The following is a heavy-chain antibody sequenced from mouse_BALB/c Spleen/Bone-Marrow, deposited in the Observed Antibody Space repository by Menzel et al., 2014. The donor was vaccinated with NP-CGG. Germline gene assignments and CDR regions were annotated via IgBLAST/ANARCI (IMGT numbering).Heavy chain of an antibody. CDR1: GSALSSFW. D-gene: IGHD1-1*01. J-gene: IGHJ3*01. Sequence: EVKLVESGGGLVQPGGSLKLSCAASGSALSSFWMSWVRQAPGKGLEWIGEINPDSNTINYTPSLKDKFIISRDNAKNTLYLQMSKVRSEDTALYYCARMGHYGWFAYWAKGLWSLSLQ. CDR2: INPDSNTI. CDR3: ARMGHYGWFAY. V-gene: IGHV4-1*02.